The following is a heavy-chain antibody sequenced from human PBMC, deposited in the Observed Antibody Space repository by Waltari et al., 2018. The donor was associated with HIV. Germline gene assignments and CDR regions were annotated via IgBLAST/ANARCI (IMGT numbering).Heavy chain of an antibody. J-gene: IGHJ4*02. CDR1: GVTFRGYG. CDR3: GKDSNYFYDSTGYYCDF. V-gene: IGHV3-30*02. Sequence: QVRLVESGGGVVPPGGSLRLSCAASGVTFRGYGIHWVPQTPGKGLEWVEFIRHEEMNRYYRDSVKGRFTISRDNSKNTVDLQMNNLKAEDTAVYYFGKDSNYFYDSTGYYCDFWGQGTLVTFSS. D-gene: IGHD3-3*01. CDR2: IRHEEMNR.